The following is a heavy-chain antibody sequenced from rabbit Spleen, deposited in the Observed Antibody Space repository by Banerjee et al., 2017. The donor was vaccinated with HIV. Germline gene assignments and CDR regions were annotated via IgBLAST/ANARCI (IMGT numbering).Heavy chain of an antibody. CDR3: ARSLDLGSTDYGYGYAL. CDR2: IYAGDSKFT. D-gene: IGHD6-1*01. CDR1: GIDFSSHG. J-gene: IGHJ4*01. Sequence: ELVESGGGLVQPGESLKLSCKASGIDFSSHGISWVRQAPGKGLEWIACIYAGDSKFTYYASWAKGRFTISKTSSTTVTLQMTSLTAADTATYFCARSLDLGSTDYGYGYALWGPGTLVTVS. V-gene: IGHV1S45*01.